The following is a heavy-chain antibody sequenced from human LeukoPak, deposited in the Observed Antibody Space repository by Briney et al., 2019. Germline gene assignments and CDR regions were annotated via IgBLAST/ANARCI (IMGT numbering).Heavy chain of an antibody. CDR2: ISYDGSNK. CDR3: AKGLLRWELLLCMDV. V-gene: IGHV3-30*18. CDR1: GFTFSSYG. Sequence: GGSLRLSCAASGFTFSSYGMHWVRQAPGKGLEWVAVISYDGSNKYYADSVKGRFTISRDNSKNTLYLQMNSLRAEDTAVYYCAKGLLRWELLLCMDVWGQGTTVTVSS. D-gene: IGHD1-26*01. J-gene: IGHJ6*02.